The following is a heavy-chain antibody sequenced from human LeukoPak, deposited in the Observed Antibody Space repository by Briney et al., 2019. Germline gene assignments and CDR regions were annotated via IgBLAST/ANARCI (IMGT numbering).Heavy chain of an antibody. CDR3: ARRAATGSFDY. CDR1: GFTFSSYV. CDR2: ISGNAGST. D-gene: IGHD1-1*01. J-gene: IGHJ4*02. V-gene: IGHV3-23*01. Sequence: GGSLRLSCAASGFTFSSYVMSWVRQAPGKGLEWVSSISGNAGSTAYADSVKGRLTISRDNSKNTLCLQMNSLRAEDTAVYYCARRAATGSFDYWAREPWSPSPQ.